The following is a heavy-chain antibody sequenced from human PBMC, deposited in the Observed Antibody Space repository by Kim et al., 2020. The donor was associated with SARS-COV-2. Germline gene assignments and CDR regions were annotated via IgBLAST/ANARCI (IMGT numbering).Heavy chain of an antibody. Sequence: GGSLRLSCAASGFTFSSYSMNWVRQAPGKGLEWVSYISSSSSTIYYADSVKGRFTISRDNAKNSLYLQMNSLRDEDTAVYYCASSSAKEGHSAFDIWGQGTMVTVSS. J-gene: IGHJ3*02. CDR3: ASSSAKEGHSAFDI. D-gene: IGHD2-2*01. CDR2: ISSSSSTI. V-gene: IGHV3-48*02. CDR1: GFTFSSYS.